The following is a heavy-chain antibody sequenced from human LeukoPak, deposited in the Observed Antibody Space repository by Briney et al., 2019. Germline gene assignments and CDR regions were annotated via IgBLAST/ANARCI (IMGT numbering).Heavy chain of an antibody. CDR3: ARTNLWDVGIAAAGYYWYFDL. CDR2: ISGSGTST. J-gene: IGHJ2*01. CDR1: GFTFSNYV. Sequence: GGSLRLSCVASGFTFSNYVMNWVRQAPGKGLECVSSISGSGTSTYYADSVKGRFTISRDNSKNTLYLQMNSLRAEDTAVYYCARTNLWDVGIAAAGYYWYFDLWGRGTLVTVSS. V-gene: IGHV3-23*01. D-gene: IGHD6-13*01.